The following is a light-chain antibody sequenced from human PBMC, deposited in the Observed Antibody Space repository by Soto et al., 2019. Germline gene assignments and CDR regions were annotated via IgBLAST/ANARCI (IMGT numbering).Light chain of an antibody. CDR1: SSDVGGYNY. J-gene: IGLJ1*01. CDR3: CSYAGSYTYV. CDR2: DVS. V-gene: IGLV2-11*01. Sequence: QSVLTQPRSVSGSPGQSVTISCTGTSSDVGGYNYVSWYPQHPGKAPKLMIYDVSQRPSGVPDRFSGSKSGNTASLTISGLQAEDEADYYCCSYAGSYTYVFGTGTKVTVL.